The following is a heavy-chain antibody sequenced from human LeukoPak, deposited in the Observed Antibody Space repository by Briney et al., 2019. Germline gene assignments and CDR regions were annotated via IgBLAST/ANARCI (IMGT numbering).Heavy chain of an antibody. CDR2: ISAYNRQT. J-gene: IGHJ4*02. D-gene: IGHD1-7*01. CDR1: GYTFTTYG. Sequence: GASVKVSCKASGYTFTTYGFSWVRQAPGQGLEWMGWISAYNRQTNYAQKVQGRVTMTTDTSTKTAYMELRSLGSDDTAVYYCAPVAGFYWNSDIFDYWGQGTQVTVSS. CDR3: APVAGFYWNSDIFDY. V-gene: IGHV1-18*01.